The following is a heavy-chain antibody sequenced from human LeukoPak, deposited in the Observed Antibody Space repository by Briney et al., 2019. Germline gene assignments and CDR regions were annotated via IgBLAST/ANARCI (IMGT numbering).Heavy chain of an antibody. D-gene: IGHD3-10*01. CDR1: GFTFSSYW. V-gene: IGHV3-74*01. CDR3: ARAGFTFSDYFGSFFDY. CDR2: INSDGSST. J-gene: IGHJ4*02. Sequence: PGGSPRLSCAASGFTFSSYWMHWVRQAPGKGLVWVSRINSDGSSTSYADSVKGRFTISRDNAKNTLYLQMNSLRAEDTAVYYCARAGFTFSDYFGSFFDYWGQGTLVTVSS.